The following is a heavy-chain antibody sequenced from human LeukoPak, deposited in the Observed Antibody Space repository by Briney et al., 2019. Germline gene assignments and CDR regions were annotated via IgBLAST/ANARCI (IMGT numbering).Heavy chain of an antibody. D-gene: IGHD3-22*01. V-gene: IGHV3-66*01. J-gene: IGHJ4*02. CDR2: IYSGGST. Sequence: PGGSLRLSCAASGFTFSSYAMSWVRQAPGKGLEWVSVIYSGGSTYYADSVKGRLTISRDNSKNTLYLQMNSLRAEDTAVYYCASYYYDSRFDYWGQGTLVTVSS. CDR1: GFTFSSYA. CDR3: ASYYYDSRFDY.